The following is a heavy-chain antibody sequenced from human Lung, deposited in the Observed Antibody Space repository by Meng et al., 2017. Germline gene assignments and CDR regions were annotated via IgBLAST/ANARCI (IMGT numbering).Heavy chain of an antibody. CDR1: GFPFNTYA. Sequence: VQLVQSGGGVVQPGGSLGLSCAASGFPFNTYAMHWVRQAPGKGLEWVSLMSFDGAQIYYSDSVRGRFTISRDNSKNTLYLQMNSLRAEDTAVYYCARDKPPNDVWGRGTLVTVSS. CDR2: MSFDGAQI. V-gene: IGHV3-30*01. CDR3: ARDKPPNDV. J-gene: IGHJ2*01.